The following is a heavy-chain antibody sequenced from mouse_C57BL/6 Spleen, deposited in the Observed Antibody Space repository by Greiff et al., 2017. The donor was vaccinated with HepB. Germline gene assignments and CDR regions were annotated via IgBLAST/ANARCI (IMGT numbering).Heavy chain of an antibody. CDR1: GFNIKDYY. Sequence: EVQLQESGAELVKPGASVKLSCTASGFNIKDYYMHWVKQRTEKGLEWIGRIDPEDGETKYAPKLQGKATITADTSSNTAYLQLSSLTSEDTAVYYCASSSRWLLKLFAYWGQGTLVTVSA. CDR3: ASSSRWLLKLFAY. CDR2: IDPEDGET. V-gene: IGHV14-2*01. D-gene: IGHD2-3*01. J-gene: IGHJ3*01.